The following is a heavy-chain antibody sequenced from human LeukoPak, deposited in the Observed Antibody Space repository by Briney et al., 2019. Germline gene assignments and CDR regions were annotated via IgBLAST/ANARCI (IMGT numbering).Heavy chain of an antibody. J-gene: IGHJ4*02. V-gene: IGHV3-23*01. CDR2: IRATAGTT. Sequence: GGSVRLSCAASGFTFSSYAMTWVRQAPGKGLQWVSTIRATAGTTYYTDSVKGRFTISRDNSKNTVFLQMNSLRAEDTAVYYCAKGGYTSHYDYWGQGILVTVSS. CDR1: GFTFSSYA. D-gene: IGHD5-12*01. CDR3: AKGGYTSHYDY.